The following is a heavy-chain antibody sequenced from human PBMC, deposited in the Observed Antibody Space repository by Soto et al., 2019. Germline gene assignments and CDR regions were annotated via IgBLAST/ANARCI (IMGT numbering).Heavy chain of an antibody. CDR2: SHQSGNT. V-gene: IGHV4-4*02. D-gene: IGHD5-18*01. J-gene: IGHJ4*02. CDR3: ATRDTGRVY. Sequence: QVQLQESGPGLVKPSGTLSLTCAVSGVSIGSHDWWTWVRQPPGKGLEWIGESHQSGNTNYNSSPXSRVTISLDKSKNPFSPQLSSVTVADTAVYYCATRDTGRVYWGQGTLVTVSS. CDR1: GVSIGSHDW.